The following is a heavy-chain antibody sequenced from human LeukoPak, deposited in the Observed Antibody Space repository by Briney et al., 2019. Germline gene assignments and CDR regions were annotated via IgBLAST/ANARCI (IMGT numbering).Heavy chain of an antibody. CDR2: ISAYNGNT. Sequence: ASVKVSCKASGYTFTSYGISWVRQAPGQGLEWMGWISAYNGNTHYAQKLQGRVTMTTDTSTSTVYMELRSLRSDDTAVYYCATEGWVDAFDIWGQGTMVTVSS. J-gene: IGHJ3*02. V-gene: IGHV1-18*01. CDR3: ATEGWVDAFDI. CDR1: GYTFTSYG. D-gene: IGHD6-19*01.